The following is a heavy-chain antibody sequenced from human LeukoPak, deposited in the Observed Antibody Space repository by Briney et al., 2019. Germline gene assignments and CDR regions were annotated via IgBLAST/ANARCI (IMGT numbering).Heavy chain of an antibody. CDR2: IYTSGST. CDR1: GGSISSYY. D-gene: IGHD4-17*01. CDR3: ARDRYDYGDFRDFDY. V-gene: IGHV4-4*07. J-gene: IGHJ4*02. Sequence: PSETLSLTCTVSGGSISSYYWSWIRQPAGKGLEWIGRIYTSGSTNYNPSLKSRVTMSVDRSKNQFSLKLSSVTAADTAVYYCARDRYDYGDFRDFDYWGQGTLVTVSS.